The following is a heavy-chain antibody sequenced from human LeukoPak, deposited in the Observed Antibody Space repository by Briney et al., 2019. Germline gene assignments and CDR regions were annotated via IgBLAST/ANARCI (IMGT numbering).Heavy chain of an antibody. CDR1: GYTFTGYY. J-gene: IGHJ6*03. CDR3: ARDIRGYSYGSARYYYYMDV. Sequence: ASAKVSCKASGYTFTGYYMHWVRQAPGQGLEWMGWINPNSGGTNYAQKFQGRVTITRDTSISTAYMELSRLRSDGTAVYYCARDIRGYSYGSARYYYYMDVWGKGTTVTVSS. CDR2: INPNSGGT. V-gene: IGHV1-2*02. D-gene: IGHD5-18*01.